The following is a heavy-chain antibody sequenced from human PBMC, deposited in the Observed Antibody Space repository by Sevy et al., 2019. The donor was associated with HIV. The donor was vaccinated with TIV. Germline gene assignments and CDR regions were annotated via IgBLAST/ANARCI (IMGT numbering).Heavy chain of an antibody. V-gene: IGHV4-61*02. J-gene: IGHJ5*02. CDR3: ARERVGLDVVRGVRQWFDP. CDR1: GASINSGNYY. Sequence: SETLSLTCTVSGASINSGNYYWSWIRQPAGKGLEWLGRVHTSGDTNSNPSLKSRATKSRDTTKNQFSLKLSSVTAADTAVYYCARERVGLDVVRGVRQWFDPWGQGTLVTVSS. CDR2: VHTSGDT. D-gene: IGHD3-10*01.